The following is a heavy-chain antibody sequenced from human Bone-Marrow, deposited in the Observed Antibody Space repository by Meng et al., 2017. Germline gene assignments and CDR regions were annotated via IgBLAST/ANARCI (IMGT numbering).Heavy chain of an antibody. J-gene: IGHJ4*02. Sequence: QVQLVGAGGGWVQPGRSQRLSCAASGFTFSSYALHWVRQAPGKGLEWVAVIWYDGSNKYYADSVKGRFTISRDNSKNTLYLQMNSLRAEDTAVYYCARDLGWVTMISSDWGQGTLVTVSS. D-gene: IGHD3-22*01. CDR1: GFTFSSYA. V-gene: IGHV3-30*07. CDR2: IWYDGSNK. CDR3: ARDLGWVTMISSD.